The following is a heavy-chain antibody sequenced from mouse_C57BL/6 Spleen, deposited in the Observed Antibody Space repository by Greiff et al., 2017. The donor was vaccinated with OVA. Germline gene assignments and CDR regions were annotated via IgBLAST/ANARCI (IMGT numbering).Heavy chain of an antibody. CDR2: IRNKANGYTT. Sequence: EVKLMESGGGLVQPGGSLSLSCAASGFTFTDYYMSWVRQPPGKALEWLGFIRNKANGYTTEYSASVKGRFTISRDNSQSILYLQMNALRAEDSATYYCAGYRGYYFDYWGQGTTLTVSS. J-gene: IGHJ2*01. V-gene: IGHV7-3*01. CDR3: AGYRGYYFDY. CDR1: GFTFTDYY.